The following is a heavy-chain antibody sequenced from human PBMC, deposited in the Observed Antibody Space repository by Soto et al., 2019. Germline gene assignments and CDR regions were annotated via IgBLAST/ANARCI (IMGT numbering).Heavy chain of an antibody. CDR1: GGSISSGDYH. Sequence: QEQLQESGPGLVKPSQTLSLTCTVSGGSISSGDYHWSWIRPPPGKGLEWIGFVYYTGNTYYNPSLKSRVTISVDTSKNQFSLKLSSVTSADTAVYYCARSDFWSGYYTDYWGQGTLVTVSS. D-gene: IGHD3-3*01. CDR2: VYYTGNT. V-gene: IGHV4-30-4*08. CDR3: ARSDFWSGYYTDY. J-gene: IGHJ4*02.